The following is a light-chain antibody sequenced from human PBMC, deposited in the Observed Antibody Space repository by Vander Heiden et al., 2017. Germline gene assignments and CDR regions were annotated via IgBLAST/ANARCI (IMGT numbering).Light chain of an antibody. Sequence: DTQMTQSPSTLSASVGDRVTITCRASQSISSWLAWYQQKPGKAPKLLIYDASSLESGVPSRCSGSGSGTEFTLTISSLQPDDFATYYCQQYNSYSALTFGGGTKVEIK. J-gene: IGKJ4*01. CDR1: QSISSW. CDR2: DAS. CDR3: QQYNSYSALT. V-gene: IGKV1-5*01.